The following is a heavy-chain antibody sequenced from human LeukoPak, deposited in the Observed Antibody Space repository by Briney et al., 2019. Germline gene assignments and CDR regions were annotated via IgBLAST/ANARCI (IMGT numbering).Heavy chain of an antibody. Sequence: SGGSLRLSCAASGFTFSSYAMSWIRQPPGKGLEWIGNIYYSGSTYYNPSLKSRVTMSVDTTKNQFSLNLSSVTAADTAVYYCAPHIRDYSADFAFSSTDYWGQGTLVTVSS. CDR3: APHIRDYSADFAFSSTDY. D-gene: IGHD4-11*01. CDR1: GFTFSSYA. J-gene: IGHJ4*02. V-gene: IGHV4-59*04. CDR2: IYYSGST.